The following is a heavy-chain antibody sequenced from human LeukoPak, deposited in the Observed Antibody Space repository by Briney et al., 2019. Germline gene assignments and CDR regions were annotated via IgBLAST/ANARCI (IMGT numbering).Heavy chain of an antibody. CDR3: AMGLNYYDSSGYYLKATPFDY. D-gene: IGHD3-22*01. J-gene: IGHJ4*02. CDR1: GYTFTSYD. V-gene: IGHV1-8*01. CDR2: MNPNSGNT. Sequence: ASVKVSCKASGYTFTSYDINWVRQATGQGLEWMGWMNPNSGNTGYAQKFQGRVTMTRNTSISTAYMELSSLRSEDTAVYYCAMGLNYYDSSGYYLKATPFDYWGQGTLVTVSS.